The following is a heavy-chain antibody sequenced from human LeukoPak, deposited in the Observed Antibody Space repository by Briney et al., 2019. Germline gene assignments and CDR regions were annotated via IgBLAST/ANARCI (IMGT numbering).Heavy chain of an antibody. CDR1: GFTFSSYN. CDR3: ARDCLDYGSGSYCGIDY. D-gene: IGHD3-10*01. Sequence: GGSLRLSCAASGFTFSSYNTNWVRQAPGKGLEWVSSITSSSNYIYYADSVKGRFTISRDNAKNSLYLQMNSLRAEDTTVYYCARDCLDYGSGSYCGIDYWGQGTLVTVSS. J-gene: IGHJ4*02. CDR2: ITSSSNYI. V-gene: IGHV3-21*03.